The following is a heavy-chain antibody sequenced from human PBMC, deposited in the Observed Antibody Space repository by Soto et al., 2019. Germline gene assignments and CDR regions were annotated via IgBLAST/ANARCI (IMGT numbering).Heavy chain of an antibody. V-gene: IGHV4-30-2*01. CDR3: ARAELGRTTVNWFDP. Sequence: SATLSLTCAVSGGSISSGGYSWSWIRQPPGKGLEWIGYIYHSGSTYYNPSLKSRVTISVDRSKNQFSLKLSSVTAADTAVYYCARAELGRTTVNWFDPWGQGTLVTVSS. D-gene: IGHD4-17*01. J-gene: IGHJ5*02. CDR1: GGSISSGGYS. CDR2: IYHSGST.